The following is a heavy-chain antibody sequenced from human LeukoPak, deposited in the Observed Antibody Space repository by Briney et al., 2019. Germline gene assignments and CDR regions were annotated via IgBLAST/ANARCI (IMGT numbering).Heavy chain of an antibody. CDR3: ARENYCSDY. CDR1: GFTFSSYA. V-gene: IGHV3-30-3*01. D-gene: IGHD1-7*01. CDR2: ISYDGSNK. Sequence: PGRSLRLSCAASGFTFSSYAMHWVRQAPGKGLEWVAVISYDGSNKYYADSVKGRFTISRDNSKNTLYLQMNSLRAEDTAVYYCARENYCSDYWGQGTLVTVSS. J-gene: IGHJ4*02.